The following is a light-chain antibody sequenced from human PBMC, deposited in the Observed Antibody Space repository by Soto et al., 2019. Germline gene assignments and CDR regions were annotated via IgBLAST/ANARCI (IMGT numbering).Light chain of an antibody. V-gene: IGKV3-11*01. Sequence: CLATLSLSTGETATXSCSASESVEKFLAWYQQRPGQPPRLLIFDSSNSATGVPVNFSGRWSGTVFNLTIRSVGPEDYALYYCQQWKNSRRITFGQGTRLEIK. CDR1: ESVEKF. J-gene: IGKJ5*01. CDR2: DSS. CDR3: QQWKNSRRIT.